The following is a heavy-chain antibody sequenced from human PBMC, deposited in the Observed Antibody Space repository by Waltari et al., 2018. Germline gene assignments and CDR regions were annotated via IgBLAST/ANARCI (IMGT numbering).Heavy chain of an antibody. J-gene: IGHJ4*02. CDR3: ARTPYRTGNY. Sequence: QVQLQESGPGLDRPSETLSLTSTVSGDSMTNYYWSWVRQPPGKGLEWIGYVYYTGATTYHPSLESRVTISVDTSKNQFSLRLTSVTAADTAVYYCARTPYRTGNYWGQGILVTVSS. CDR2: VYYTGAT. D-gene: IGHD1-1*01. CDR1: GDSMTNYY. V-gene: IGHV4-59*01.